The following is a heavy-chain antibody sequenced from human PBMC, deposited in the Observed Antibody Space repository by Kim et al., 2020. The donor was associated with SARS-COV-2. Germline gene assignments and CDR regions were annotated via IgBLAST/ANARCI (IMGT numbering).Heavy chain of an antibody. Sequence: SETLSLTCTVSGGSISSGTYYWGWIRQPPGKGLEWIGSIYYSGSTYYHPSLKSRVTISVDTSKNQFSLQLTAVTAADTAVYYCARRGDRLVGAMQGAFDIWGQGTMVTVSS. CDR2: IYYSGST. V-gene: IGHV4-39*01. CDR3: ARRGDRLVGAMQGAFDI. J-gene: IGHJ3*02. CDR1: GGSISSGTYY. D-gene: IGHD1-26*01.